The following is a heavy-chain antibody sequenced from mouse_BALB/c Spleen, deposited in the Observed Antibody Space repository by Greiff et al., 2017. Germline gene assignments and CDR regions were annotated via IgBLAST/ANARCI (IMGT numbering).Heavy chain of an antibody. Sequence: QVQLKESGPELVKPGASVKISCKASGYAFSSSWMNWVKQRPGQGLEWIGRIYPGDGDTNYNGKFKGKATLTADKSSSTAYMQLSSLTSVDSAVYFCARRRDGYAMDYWGQGTSVTVSS. V-gene: IGHV1-82*01. CDR2: IYPGDGDT. CDR1: GYAFSSSW. J-gene: IGHJ4*01. CDR3: ARRRDGYAMDY. D-gene: IGHD3-3*01.